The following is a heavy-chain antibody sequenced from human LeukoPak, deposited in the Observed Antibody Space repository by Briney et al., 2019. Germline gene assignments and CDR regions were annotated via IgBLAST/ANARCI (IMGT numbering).Heavy chain of an antibody. CDR1: GGSISSSSYY. CDR3: ARVSITGTTLVDP. CDR2: IYYSGST. D-gene: IGHD1-20*01. V-gene: IGHV4-39*07. Sequence: PSETLSLTCTVSGGSISSSSYYWGWIRQPPGKGLEWIGSIYYSGSTYYNPSLKSRVTISVDKSKNQFSLKLSSVTAADTAVYYCARVSITGTTLVDPWGQGTLVTVSS. J-gene: IGHJ5*02.